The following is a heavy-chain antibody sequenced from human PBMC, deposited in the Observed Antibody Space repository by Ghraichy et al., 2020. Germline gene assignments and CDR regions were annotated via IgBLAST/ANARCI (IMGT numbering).Heavy chain of an antibody. CDR1: GFTFSSYA. D-gene: IGHD2-2*01. Sequence: GGSLRLSCAASGFTFSSYAMSWVRQAPGKGLEWVSAISGSGGSTYYADSVKGRFTISRDNSKNTLYLQMNSLRAEDTAVYYCAKDGSPAVVPAPGGSSWELDYYYYGMDVWGQGTTVTVSS. J-gene: IGHJ6*02. CDR2: ISGSGGST. CDR3: AKDGSPAVVPAPGGSSWELDYYYYGMDV. V-gene: IGHV3-23*01.